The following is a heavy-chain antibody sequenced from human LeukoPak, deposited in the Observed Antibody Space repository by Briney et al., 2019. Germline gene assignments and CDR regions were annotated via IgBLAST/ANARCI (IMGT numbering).Heavy chain of an antibody. CDR3: ARGAYGGNFFGY. CDR2: INSDGSSTSDGSST. Sequence: GGSLRLSCAASGFNFSRYWMHWVRQAPGKGLVWVSRINSDGSSTSDGSSTSYADSVKGRLTISRDNAKNTLYLQMNSLRAEDTAVYYCARGAYGGNFFGYWGQGTLVTVSS. V-gene: IGHV3-74*01. D-gene: IGHD4-23*01. J-gene: IGHJ4*02. CDR1: GFNFSRYW.